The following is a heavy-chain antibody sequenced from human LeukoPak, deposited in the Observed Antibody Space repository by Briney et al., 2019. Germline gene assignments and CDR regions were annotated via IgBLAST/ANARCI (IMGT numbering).Heavy chain of an antibody. CDR1: GFTVSSNY. CDR2: IYSGGST. Sequence: GGSLRLSCAASGFTVSSNYMSWVRQAPGKGLEWVSVIYSGGSTYYADSVKGRSTISRDNSKNTLYLQMNSLRAEDTAVYYCARAGGCSSTSCYTDYWGQGTLVTVSS. J-gene: IGHJ4*02. CDR3: ARAGGCSSTSCYTDY. D-gene: IGHD2-2*01. V-gene: IGHV3-66*01.